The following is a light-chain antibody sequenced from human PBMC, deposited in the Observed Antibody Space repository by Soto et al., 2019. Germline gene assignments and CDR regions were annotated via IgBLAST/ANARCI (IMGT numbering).Light chain of an antibody. Sequence: QSALTQPASVSGSLGQSITISCTGTNSDVGGYNYVSWYQQHPGKAPKLMIYEVSTRPSGVSNRFSGSKSGNTASLTISGLQAEDEADYYCSSYTVTSTLGVFGGGTKVTVL. CDR3: SSYTVTSTLGV. V-gene: IGLV2-14*01. CDR1: NSDVGGYNY. CDR2: EVS. J-gene: IGLJ3*02.